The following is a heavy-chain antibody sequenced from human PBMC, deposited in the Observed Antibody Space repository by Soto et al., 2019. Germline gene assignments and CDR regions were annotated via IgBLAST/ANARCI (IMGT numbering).Heavy chain of an antibody. Sequence: SETLSLSCAVYGGSFSGYYWSWIRQPPGKGLEWIGEINHSGSTNYNPSLKSRVTMSVDTSKNQFSLKLSSVTAADTAVYYCARHYAVVLYHFDYWGLGTLVT. V-gene: IGHV4-34*01. CDR1: GGSFSGYY. J-gene: IGHJ4*02. CDR2: INHSGST. D-gene: IGHD2-15*01. CDR3: ARHYAVVLYHFDY.